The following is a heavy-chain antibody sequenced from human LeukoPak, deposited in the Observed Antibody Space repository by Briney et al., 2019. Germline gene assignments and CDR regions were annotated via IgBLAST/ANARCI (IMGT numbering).Heavy chain of an antibody. J-gene: IGHJ3*02. CDR3: AKDRYYDSSGYYYYAFDI. CDR2: ISGSVGST. D-gene: IGHD3-22*01. Sequence: GGSLRLSCAASGFTFSSYGMSWVRQAPGKGLEWVSAISGSVGSTYYADSVKGRFTISRDNSKNTLYLQMNSLRAEDTAVYYCAKDRYYDSSGYYYYAFDIWGQGTMVTVSS. V-gene: IGHV3-23*01. CDR1: GFTFSSYG.